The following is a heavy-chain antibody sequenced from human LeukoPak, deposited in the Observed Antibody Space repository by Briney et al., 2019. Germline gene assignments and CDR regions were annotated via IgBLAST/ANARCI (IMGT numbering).Heavy chain of an antibody. Sequence: SETLSLTCTVSGGSISSYYWSWIRQPPGKGLEWIGYIYYSGSTNYNPSLKSRVTISVDTSKNQFSLKLSSVTAADTAVYYCARVSDHGDYFDYWGQGTLVTVSS. J-gene: IGHJ4*02. V-gene: IGHV4-59*01. CDR3: ARVSDHGDYFDY. CDR1: GGSISSYY. D-gene: IGHD4-17*01. CDR2: IYYSGST.